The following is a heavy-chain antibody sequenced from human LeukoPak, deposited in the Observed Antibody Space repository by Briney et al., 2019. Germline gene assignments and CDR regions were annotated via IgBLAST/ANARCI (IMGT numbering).Heavy chain of an antibody. V-gene: IGHV4-59*01. CDR3: AREGGSYYGSGSYYDY. CDR2: IYYSGST. D-gene: IGHD3-10*01. J-gene: IGHJ4*02. CDR1: GGSISSYY. Sequence: SETLSLTCTVSGGSISSYYWSWIRQPPGKELEWIGYIYYSGSTNYNPSLKSRVTISVDTSKNQFSLKLSSVTAADTAVYYCAREGGSYYGSGSYYDYWGQGTLVTVSS.